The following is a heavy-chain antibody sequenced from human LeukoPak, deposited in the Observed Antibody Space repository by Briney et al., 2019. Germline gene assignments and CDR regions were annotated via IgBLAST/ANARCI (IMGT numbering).Heavy chain of an antibody. Sequence: ASVKVSCKASGYTFTSYYMHWVRQAPGQGLEWMGIINPSGGSTSYAQKFQGRVTMTRDTSTSTVYMELSSLRSEDTAVYYCARARIVLMVYADTEGFDPWGQGTLVTVSS. CDR1: GYTFTSYY. CDR3: ARARIVLMVYADTEGFDP. D-gene: IGHD2-8*01. CDR2: INPSGGST. V-gene: IGHV1-46*01. J-gene: IGHJ5*02.